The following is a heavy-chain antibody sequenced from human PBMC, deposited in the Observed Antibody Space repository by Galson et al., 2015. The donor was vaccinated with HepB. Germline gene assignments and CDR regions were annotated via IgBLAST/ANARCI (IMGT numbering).Heavy chain of an antibody. CDR1: GYTFTSYA. D-gene: IGHD5-12*01. Sequence: SVKVSCKASGYTFTSYAVHWVRQAPGQGLEWMGWINAGNGNTSYSQKFQGRVTITRDTSASTAYMELSSLRSEDTTVYYCARGGESGYSCYDGFGFWGQGTLVTVSS. J-gene: IGHJ4*02. V-gene: IGHV1-3*01. CDR3: ARGGESGYSCYDGFGF. CDR2: INAGNGNT.